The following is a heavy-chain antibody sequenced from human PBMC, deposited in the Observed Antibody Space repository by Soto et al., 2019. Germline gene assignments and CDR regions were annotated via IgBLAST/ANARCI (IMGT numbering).Heavy chain of an antibody. CDR3: ARPQGGTDWLDP. D-gene: IGHD1-7*01. CDR2: IDPSDSYT. J-gene: IGHJ5*02. CDR1: GHSFTSYW. Sequence: GESLKISCKASGHSFTSYWIIWVRQMPGRGLEWMGRIDPSDSYTDYNPAFQGHIIISSDKSTSTVYLQLTTLKASDNGMYYCARPQGGTDWLDPWGQGTLVTVSS. V-gene: IGHV5-10-1*01.